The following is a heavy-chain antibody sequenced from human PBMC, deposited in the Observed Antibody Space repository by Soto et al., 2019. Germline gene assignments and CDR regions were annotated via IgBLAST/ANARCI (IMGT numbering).Heavy chain of an antibody. CDR3: ARDPTYYYDSSGYYPAH. V-gene: IGHV3-30-3*01. CDR1: GFTFSSYA. J-gene: IGHJ4*02. Sequence: GGSLRLSCAASGFTFSSYAMHWVRQAPGKGLEWVAVISYDGSNKYYADSVKGRFTISRDNSKNTLYPQMNSLRAEDTAVYYCARDPTYYYDSSGYYPAHWGQGTLVTVSS. D-gene: IGHD3-22*01. CDR2: ISYDGSNK.